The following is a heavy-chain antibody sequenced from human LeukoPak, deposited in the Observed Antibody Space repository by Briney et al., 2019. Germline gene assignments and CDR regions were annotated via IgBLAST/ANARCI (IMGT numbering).Heavy chain of an antibody. Sequence: PGGSLRLSCAAPGFPFSSHSMHWVRQAPGKGLEGVAVISYDGSKEYYADSVKGRFTISRDNSGNTLYLQMNSLRADDTAVYYCARVMLRYYYDSSGYFFDYWGQGTLVTVSS. J-gene: IGHJ4*02. V-gene: IGHV3-30-3*01. CDR2: ISYDGSKE. CDR3: ARVMLRYYYDSSGYFFDY. D-gene: IGHD3-22*01. CDR1: GFPFSSHS.